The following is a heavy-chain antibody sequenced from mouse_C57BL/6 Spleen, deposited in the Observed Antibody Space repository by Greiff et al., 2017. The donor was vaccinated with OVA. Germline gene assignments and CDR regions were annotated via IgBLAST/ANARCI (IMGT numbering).Heavy chain of an antibody. V-gene: IGHV5-17*01. CDR2: ISSGSSTI. CDR3: ARSHYYGSSYGFDY. D-gene: IGHD1-1*01. CDR1: GFTFSDYG. J-gene: IGHJ2*01. Sequence: EVKLVESGGGLVKPGGSLKLSCAASGFTFSDYGMHWVRQAPETGLEWVAYISSGSSTIYYADTVKGRFTISRDNAKNTLFLQMTSLRSEDTAMYYCARSHYYGSSYGFDYWGQGTTLTVSS.